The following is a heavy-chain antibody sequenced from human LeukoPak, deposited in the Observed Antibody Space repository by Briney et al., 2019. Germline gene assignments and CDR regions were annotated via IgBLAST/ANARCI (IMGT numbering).Heavy chain of an antibody. CDR3: ARGGREYYDFWSGQYYYGMDV. J-gene: IGHJ6*02. CDR2: INPNSGGT. D-gene: IGHD3-3*01. CDR1: RYTFTVYY. V-gene: IGHV1-2*04. Sequence: ASVKVSCKASRYTFTVYYMHWVRQAPGQGLEWMGWINPNSGGTNYAQKFQGWVTMTRDTSISTAYMELSRLRSEDTAVYYCARGGREYYDFWSGQYYYGMDVWGQGTTVTVSS.